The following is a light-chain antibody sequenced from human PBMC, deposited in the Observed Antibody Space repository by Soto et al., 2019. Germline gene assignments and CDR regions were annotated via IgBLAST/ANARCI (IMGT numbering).Light chain of an antibody. V-gene: IGKV3-15*01. CDR3: QQYNNLPWT. J-gene: IGKJ1*01. CDR2: GAS. Sequence: EIVMTQSPASLSVSPGERVTLSCRASQSVRSELAWYQQKSGQPPRLLIYGASTRATGIPARFSGSGSGTEFTLTINDLQSEDFAVYYCQQYNNLPWTFGQGTKVEIK. CDR1: QSVRSE.